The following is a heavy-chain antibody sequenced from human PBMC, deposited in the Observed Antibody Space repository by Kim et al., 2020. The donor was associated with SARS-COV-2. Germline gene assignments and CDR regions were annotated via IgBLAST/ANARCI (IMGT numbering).Heavy chain of an antibody. D-gene: IGHD1-26*01. J-gene: IGHJ4*02. CDR3: ARDRVGGSYYPFDY. V-gene: IGHV1-18*01. Sequence: APKLQGRVTMTTDTSTSTAYMELRSLRSDDTAVYYCARDRVGGSYYPFDYWGQGTLVTVSS.